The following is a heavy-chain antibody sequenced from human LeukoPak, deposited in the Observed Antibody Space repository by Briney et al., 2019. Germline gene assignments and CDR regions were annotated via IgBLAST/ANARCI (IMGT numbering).Heavy chain of an antibody. V-gene: IGHV4-59*08. CDR2: IYYSGST. Sequence: SETLSLTCTVFGGSISSYCWSWIRQPPGKGLEWIGYIYYSGSTNYNPSLKSRVTISVDTSKNQFSLKLSSVTAADTAVYYCARAPGRIFFRFDYWGQGTLVTVSS. CDR3: ARAPGRIFFRFDY. D-gene: IGHD2-15*01. J-gene: IGHJ4*02. CDR1: GGSISSYC.